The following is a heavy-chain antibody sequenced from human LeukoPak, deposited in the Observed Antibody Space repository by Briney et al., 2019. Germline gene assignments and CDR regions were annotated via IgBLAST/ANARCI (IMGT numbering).Heavy chain of an antibody. CDR2: IYYSGRT. CDR3: ARRLYGGSYYHFDY. V-gene: IGHV4-39*01. J-gene: IGHJ4*02. Sequence: PSETLSLTCTVSGGSISSSSYYWGWIRQPPGKGLEWIGSIYYSGRTYYNPSLKSRVTISVDTSKNQFSLKLSSVTAADTAVYYCARRLYGGSYYHFDYWGQGTLVTVSS. D-gene: IGHD1-26*01. CDR1: GGSISSSSYY.